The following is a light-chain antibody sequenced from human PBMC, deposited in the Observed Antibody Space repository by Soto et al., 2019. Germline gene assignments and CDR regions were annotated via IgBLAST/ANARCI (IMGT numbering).Light chain of an antibody. Sequence: QSVLTQPPSVSGAPGQRVTISCTGSSSNIGAGYDVHWYQQLPGTAPKVLIYGNSNRPSGVPARISGSKSGTSASLAITGLQAEDEADYYCQSYDSSLSGWGFGGGTKVTVL. V-gene: IGLV1-40*01. J-gene: IGLJ2*01. CDR2: GNS. CDR1: SSNIGAGYD. CDR3: QSYDSSLSGWG.